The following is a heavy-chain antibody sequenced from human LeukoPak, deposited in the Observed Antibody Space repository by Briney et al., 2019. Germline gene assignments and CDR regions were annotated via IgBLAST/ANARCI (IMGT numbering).Heavy chain of an antibody. V-gene: IGHV4-34*01. J-gene: IGHJ5*02. CDR3: ARGQRQYYYGSGSYYKRLLGWFDP. CDR2: INHSGST. D-gene: IGHD3-10*01. Sequence: PSETLSLTCAVYGGPFSGYYWSWIRQPPGKGLEWIGEINHSGSTNYNPSLKSRVTISVDTSKNQFSLKLSSVTAADTAVYYCARGQRQYYYGSGSYYKRLLGWFDPWGQGTLVTVSS. CDR1: GGPFSGYY.